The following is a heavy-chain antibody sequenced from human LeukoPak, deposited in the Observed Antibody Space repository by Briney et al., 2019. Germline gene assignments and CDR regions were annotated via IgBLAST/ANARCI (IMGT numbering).Heavy chain of an antibody. CDR3: AREFSY. CDR2: FYTSGTT. CDR1: VGSLTSGTSY. Sequence: PSEPLSLTCAVSVGSLTSGTSYWTWIRPPAGTGLEWIGHFYTSGTTIYNPSLKSRVTISLDTSKNHFSLKLDSVTAADTAVYYCAREFSYWGQGSLVTVSS. V-gene: IGHV4-61*09. J-gene: IGHJ4*02.